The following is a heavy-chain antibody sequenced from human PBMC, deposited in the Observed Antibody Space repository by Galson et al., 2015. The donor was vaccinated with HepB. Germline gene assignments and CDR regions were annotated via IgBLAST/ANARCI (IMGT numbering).Heavy chain of an antibody. CDR1: GFTFNSAW. D-gene: IGHD4-17*01. CDR3: TTLGDYGY. Sequence: SLRLSCAASGFTFNSAWMSWVRQAPGKGLEWIGRVKSKSDGGTTDYVAPVKGRLIISRDDSKNTLYLQMNSLKTEDTAVYYCTTLGDYGYWGQGTLVTVSS. V-gene: IGHV3-15*01. J-gene: IGHJ4*02. CDR2: VKSKSDGGTT.